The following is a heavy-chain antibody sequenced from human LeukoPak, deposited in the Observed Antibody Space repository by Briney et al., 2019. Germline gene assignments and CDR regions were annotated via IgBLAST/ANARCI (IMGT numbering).Heavy chain of an antibody. CDR3: AKDPVSSSGWSNWFDP. D-gene: IGHD6-19*01. Sequence: GGSLRLSCAASGFTFSSYAMSWVRQAPGKGPEWVSAISGSGGSTYYADSVKGRFTISRDNSKNTLYLQMNSLRAEDTAVYYCAKDPVSSSGWSNWFDPWGQGTLVTVSS. J-gene: IGHJ5*02. CDR1: GFTFSSYA. V-gene: IGHV3-23*01. CDR2: ISGSGGST.